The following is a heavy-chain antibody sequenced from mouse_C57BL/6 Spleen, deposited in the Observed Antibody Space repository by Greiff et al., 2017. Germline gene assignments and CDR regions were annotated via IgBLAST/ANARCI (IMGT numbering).Heavy chain of an antibody. J-gene: IGHJ3*01. CDR1: GFTFSDYG. V-gene: IGHV5-17*01. CDR2: ISSGSSTI. CDR3: ARWKHPAWFAY. Sequence: EVHLVESGGGLVKPGGSLKLSCAASGFTFSDYGLHWVRQAPEKGLAWVAYISSGSSTIYYADTVKGRFTISGDSAKNTLFLQMTSLRSEGTDMYYCARWKHPAWFAYWGQGTLVTVSA.